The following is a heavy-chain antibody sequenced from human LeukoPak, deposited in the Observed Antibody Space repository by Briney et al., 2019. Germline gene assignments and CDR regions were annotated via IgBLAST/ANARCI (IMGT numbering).Heavy chain of an antibody. V-gene: IGHV3-33*01. J-gene: IGHJ4*02. D-gene: IGHD3-22*01. CDR2: IWYDGSDK. CDR3: ARDGNYRDYYDSSGYYYGY. Sequence: GGSLRLSCAASGFTFSNYGMHWVRQAPGKGLEWVAVIWYDGSDKYYADYVKGRFTISRDNSKNTLYLQMNSLRAEDTAVYYCARDGNYRDYYDSSGYYYGYWGQGTLVTVSS. CDR1: GFTFSNYG.